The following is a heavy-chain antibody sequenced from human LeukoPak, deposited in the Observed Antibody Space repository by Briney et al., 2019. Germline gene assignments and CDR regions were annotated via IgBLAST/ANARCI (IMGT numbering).Heavy chain of an antibody. CDR1: GFTLSSYS. Sequence: GGSLRLSCAASGFTLSSYSMNWVRQAPGKGLEWISYIDSDTYGNTIYYPHTVKGRFTISRDNSRSTLYLQMNSLRPEDTAIYYCAREGYYGSGSPPSLYFDYWGQGTLVTVSS. D-gene: IGHD3-10*01. J-gene: IGHJ4*02. CDR2: IDSDTYGNTI. V-gene: IGHV3-48*01. CDR3: AREGYYGSGSPPSLYFDY.